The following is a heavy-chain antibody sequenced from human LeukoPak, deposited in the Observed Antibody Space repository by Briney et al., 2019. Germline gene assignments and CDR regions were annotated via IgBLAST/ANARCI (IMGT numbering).Heavy chain of an antibody. CDR2: IWYDGSNK. CDR3: ATDRATQYFDY. Sequence: GGSLRLSCAASGFTFSSYAMHWVRQAPGKGLGWVAVIWYDGSNKDYADSVKGRFTVSRDNSRNTLFLQMNSLRVEDTAVYYCATDRATQYFDYWGQGTLVSVPS. CDR1: GFTFSSYA. V-gene: IGHV3-33*08. D-gene: IGHD2-15*01. J-gene: IGHJ4*02.